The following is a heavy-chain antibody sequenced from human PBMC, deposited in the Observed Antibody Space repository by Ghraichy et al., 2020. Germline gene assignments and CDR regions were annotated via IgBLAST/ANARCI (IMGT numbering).Heavy chain of an antibody. D-gene: IGHD6-6*01. CDR2: IYHSGST. J-gene: IGHJ2*01. CDR3: ARVNIAARPWYFDL. Sequence: SETLSLTCAVSGGSISSSNWWSWVRQPPGKGLEWIGEIYHSGSTNYNPSLKSRVTISVDKSKNQFSLKLSSVTAADTAVYYCARVNIAARPWYFDLWGRGTLVTVSS. CDR1: GGSISSSNW. V-gene: IGHV4-4*02.